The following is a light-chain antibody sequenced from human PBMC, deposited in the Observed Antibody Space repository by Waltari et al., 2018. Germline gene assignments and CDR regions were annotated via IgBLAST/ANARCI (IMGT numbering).Light chain of an antibody. J-gene: IGKJ3*01. CDR2: AAS. Sequence: DIQMTQSPSSLSASVGDRVTITCRASQDISTYVAWYQQKPGKAPSLLIFAASTLQSGVPSRFSGSGSGTEFTLTISSLHPEDFATYYCQQVNSYPVTFGPGTKVDIK. CDR3: QQVNSYPVT. V-gene: IGKV1-9*01. CDR1: QDISTY.